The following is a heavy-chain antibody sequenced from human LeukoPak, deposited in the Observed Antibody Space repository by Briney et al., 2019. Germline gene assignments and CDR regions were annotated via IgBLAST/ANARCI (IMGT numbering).Heavy chain of an antibody. CDR2: INHSGST. Sequence: PSETLSLTCAVYGGSFSGYYWSWIRQPPGKGLEWIGEINHSGSTNYNPSLKSRVTISVDTSRNQFSLKLSSVTAADTAVYYCARGGGVYDIVVVVAAQNWFDPWGQGTLVTVSS. CDR3: ARGGGVYDIVVVVAAQNWFDP. J-gene: IGHJ5*02. V-gene: IGHV4-34*01. CDR1: GGSFSGYY. D-gene: IGHD2-15*01.